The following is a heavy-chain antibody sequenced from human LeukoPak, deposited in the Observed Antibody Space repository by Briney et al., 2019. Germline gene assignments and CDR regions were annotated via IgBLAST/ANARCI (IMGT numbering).Heavy chain of an antibody. Sequence: GESLKISCQGSGYSFTSYWISWVRQMPGKGLEWMGRIDPSDSYTNYSPSFQGHVTISADKSISTAYLQWSSLKASDTAIYYCARHPGYCSGGSCYEYYYGMDVWGQGTTVTVSS. CDR3: ARHPGYCSGGSCYEYYYGMDV. J-gene: IGHJ6*02. CDR2: IDPSDSYT. V-gene: IGHV5-10-1*01. CDR1: GYSFTSYW. D-gene: IGHD2-15*01.